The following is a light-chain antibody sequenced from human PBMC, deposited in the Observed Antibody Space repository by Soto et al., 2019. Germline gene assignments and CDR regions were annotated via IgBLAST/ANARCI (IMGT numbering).Light chain of an antibody. CDR3: QHSDNWPRT. Sequence: EIVMTQSPATLSACPGERATLSCRASQSVSSNLGWFQQKPGQAPRLLIYGASIRVTGIPARFSGSGSGTEFTLTISSLQSEDFAVYYCQHSDNWPRTFGQGTKVDIK. V-gene: IGKV3-15*01. J-gene: IGKJ1*01. CDR1: QSVSSN. CDR2: GAS.